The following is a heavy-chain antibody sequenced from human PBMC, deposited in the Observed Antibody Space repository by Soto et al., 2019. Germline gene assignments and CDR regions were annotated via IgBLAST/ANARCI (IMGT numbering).Heavy chain of an antibody. CDR3: GKVLVGATGHTDSDS. CDR1: GGSIYRSGYY. CDR2: IDYNGVT. D-gene: IGHD2-15*01. V-gene: IGHV4-39*01. J-gene: IGHJ4*02. Sequence: SETLSLTCTVSGGSIYRSGYYWGWIRQPPGGGLEWIGNIDYNGVTYSNPSLKSRVTISRDTSKNQFSLKLTSVTAADTALYYCGKVLVGATGHTDSDSWGPRTLVTVSS.